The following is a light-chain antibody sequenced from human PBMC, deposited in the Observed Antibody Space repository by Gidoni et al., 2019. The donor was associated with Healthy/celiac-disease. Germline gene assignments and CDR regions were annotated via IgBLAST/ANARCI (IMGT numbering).Light chain of an antibody. CDR3: SSYTSSSTRGV. V-gene: IGLV2-14*03. J-gene: IGLJ3*02. CDR1: ISDVGGYNY. CDR2: DVS. Sequence: QSALTQPASVSGSPGQPITISCTGTISDVGGYNYVSWDQQHPGKAPKLMIYDVSNRPSGVANRFSGSKSGNTASLTISGLQAEDEADYYCSSYTSSSTRGVFGGGTKLTVL.